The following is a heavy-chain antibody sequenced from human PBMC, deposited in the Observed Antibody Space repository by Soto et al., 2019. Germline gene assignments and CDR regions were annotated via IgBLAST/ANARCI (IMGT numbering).Heavy chain of an antibody. Sequence: ASVKVSCKASGYTFTSYAMHWVRQAPGQRLEWLGWINAGNGNTKYSQKFQGRVTITRDTSASTVYMELSSLRSEDTAVYYCARGLNGYLHYFDYWGQGTLVTVSS. D-gene: IGHD5-18*01. CDR2: INAGNGNT. CDR1: GYTFTSYA. CDR3: ARGLNGYLHYFDY. V-gene: IGHV1-3*01. J-gene: IGHJ4*02.